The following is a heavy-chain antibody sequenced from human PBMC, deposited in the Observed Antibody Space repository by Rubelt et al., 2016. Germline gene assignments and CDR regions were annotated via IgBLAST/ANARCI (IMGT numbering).Heavy chain of an antibody. CDR3: ARDRGRYWGEVDP. D-gene: IGHD1-26*01. CDR1: GYTFISYN. V-gene: IGHV1-46*01. Sequence: SGAEVKKPGASVKVSCKASGYTFISYNMHWVRQAPRQGPEWMGGISPSGGSTSYAQKFQGRVTMTRDTSTSTVFMELSSLRSEDTAVYYCARDRGRYWGEVDPWGQGTLVAVSA. J-gene: IGHJ5*02. CDR2: ISPSGGST.